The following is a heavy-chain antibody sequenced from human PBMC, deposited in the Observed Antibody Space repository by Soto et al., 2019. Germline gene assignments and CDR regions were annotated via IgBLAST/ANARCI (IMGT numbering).Heavy chain of an antibody. CDR2: IKSKTDGGTT. CDR3: TTGLGSYYTRFDY. V-gene: IGHV3-15*07. Sequence: PGGSLRLSCAASGFTFTNAWMNWVRQAPGKGLEWVGCIKSKTDGGTTDYVAPVKGRFTSSRDDSKNTLYLQMNSLKIEDTAMYYCTTGLGSYYTRFDYWGLGTLVTVSS. D-gene: IGHD3-10*01. J-gene: IGHJ4*02. CDR1: GFTFTNAW.